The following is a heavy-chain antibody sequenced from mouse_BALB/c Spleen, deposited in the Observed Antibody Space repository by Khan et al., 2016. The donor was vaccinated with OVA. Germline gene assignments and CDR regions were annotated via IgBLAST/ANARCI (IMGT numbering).Heavy chain of an antibody. D-gene: IGHD2-14*01. CDR3: ARWKYKYDGYFDY. CDR1: GDSITRGY. V-gene: IGHV3-8*02. Sequence: EVQLQESGPSLVKPSQTLSLTCSVTGDSITRGYWNWIRKFPGNKLEYMGYISYSGSTYYNPSLKSRISITRDTSKNQYYLQLNSVTTEDTATYYCARWKYKYDGYFDYWGQGTTLTVSS. CDR2: ISYSGST. J-gene: IGHJ2*01.